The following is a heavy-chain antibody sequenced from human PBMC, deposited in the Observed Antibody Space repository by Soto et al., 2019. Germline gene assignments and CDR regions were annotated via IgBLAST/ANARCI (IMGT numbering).Heavy chain of an antibody. V-gene: IGHV4-34*01. CDR3: ARVNGGWYGVIDP. CDR1: GGSFSGYY. Sequence: QVQLQQWGAGLLKPSETLSLTCAVYGGSFSGYYWSWIRQPPGKGLEWIGEINHSGSTNYNPSLKSRVTISVDTSKNQFSLKLSSVNAADTAVYYCARVNGGWYGVIDPWGQGTLVTVSS. CDR2: INHSGST. D-gene: IGHD6-19*01. J-gene: IGHJ5*02.